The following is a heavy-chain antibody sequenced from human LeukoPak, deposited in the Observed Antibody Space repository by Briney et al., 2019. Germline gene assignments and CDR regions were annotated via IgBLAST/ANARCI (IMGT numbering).Heavy chain of an antibody. D-gene: IGHD3-16*01. CDR2: IRYDGSNK. J-gene: IGHJ4*02. CDR1: GFTFSGFW. Sequence: TGGSLRLSCAASGFTFSGFWMHWVRQAPGKGLEWVAFIRYDGSNKYYADSVKGRFTISRDNSKNTLYLQMNSLRAEDTAVYYCAKDRGDYFDYWGQGTLVTVS. CDR3: AKDRGDYFDY. V-gene: IGHV3-30*02.